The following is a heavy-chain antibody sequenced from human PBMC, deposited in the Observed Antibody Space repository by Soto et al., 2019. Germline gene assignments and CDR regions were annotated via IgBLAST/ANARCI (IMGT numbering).Heavy chain of an antibody. Sequence: SETLSLTCTVSGGSISSSSYYWGWVRQPPGKGLEWIGTVYYSGSTYYNPSLKSRVTIPVDTSKNQFSLKLSSVTAADTAVYYCARHGHGLGVVVTNPNRHFDRWGPGTQVNVSS. D-gene: IGHD2-2*01. CDR2: VYYSGST. CDR3: ARHGHGLGVVVTNPNRHFDR. CDR1: GGSISSSSYY. V-gene: IGHV4-39*01. J-gene: IGHJ4*02.